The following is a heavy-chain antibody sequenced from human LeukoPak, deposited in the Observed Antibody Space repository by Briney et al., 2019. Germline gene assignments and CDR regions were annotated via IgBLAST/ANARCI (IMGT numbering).Heavy chain of an antibody. CDR1: GYTFTSYG. D-gene: IGHD6-19*01. J-gene: IGHJ4*02. V-gene: IGHV1-18*01. Sequence: ASVTVSCKPSGYTFTSYGISWVRQAPRQGLEWMGWISAYNGNTNYAQKLQGRVTMTTDTSTSTAYMELRSLRSDDTAVYYCATRPVAGTVQFDYWGQGTLVTVSS. CDR3: ATRPVAGTVQFDY. CDR2: ISAYNGNT.